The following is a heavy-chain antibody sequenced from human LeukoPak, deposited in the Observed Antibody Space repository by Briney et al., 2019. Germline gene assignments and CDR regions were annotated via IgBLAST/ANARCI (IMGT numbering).Heavy chain of an antibody. CDR2: IYYSGST. Sequence: SETLSLTCTVSGGSTSSYYWSWIRQPPGKGLEWIGYIYYSGSTNYNPSLKSRVTISVDTSKNQFSLKLSSVTAADTAVYYCARSRAVKYLYYYYYMDAWGKGTTVTVSS. D-gene: IGHD2-2*02. J-gene: IGHJ6*03. CDR3: ARSRAVKYLYYYYYMDA. V-gene: IGHV4-59*01. CDR1: GGSTSSYY.